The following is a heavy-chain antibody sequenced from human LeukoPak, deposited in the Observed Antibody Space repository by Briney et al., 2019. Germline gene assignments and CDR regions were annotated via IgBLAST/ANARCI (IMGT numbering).Heavy chain of an antibody. CDR3: ARDRGGWPDY. J-gene: IGHJ4*02. CDR2: ISSSSSYI. V-gene: IGHV3-21*01. CDR1: GFTFSSYS. Sequence: GGSLRLSCAASGFTFSSYSMNWVRQAPGKGLEWVSSISSSSSYIYYADSVKGRFTISRDNAKNSLYLQLNSLRPEDTGLYYCARDRGGWPDYWGQGTLVTVSS. D-gene: IGHD6-19*01.